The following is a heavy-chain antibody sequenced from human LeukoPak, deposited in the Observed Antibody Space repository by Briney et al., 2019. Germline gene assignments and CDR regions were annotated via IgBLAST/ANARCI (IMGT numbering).Heavy chain of an antibody. J-gene: IGHJ5*02. CDR2: INHSGST. V-gene: IGHV4-34*01. CDR1: GGSFSGYC. CDR3: ARGPIIGWFDP. Sequence: SETLSLTCAVYGGSFSGYCWSWIRQPPGKGLEWIGEINHSGSTNYNPSLKSRVTISVDTSKNQFSLKLSSVTAADTAVYYCARGPIIGWFDPWGQGTLVTVSS.